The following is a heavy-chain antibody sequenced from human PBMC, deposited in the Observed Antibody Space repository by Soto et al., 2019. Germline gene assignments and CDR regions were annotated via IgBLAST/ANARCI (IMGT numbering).Heavy chain of an antibody. CDR3: AKNGQPPYYYYGLDV. CDR1: GYTFTRYG. J-gene: IGHJ6*02. D-gene: IGHD2-8*01. Sequence: QGHLVQSEAEVKKSGASVKVSCKASGYTFTRYGISWVRQAPGQGLEWMGWISGYNGDTNDAQKFQGRVSMTIDTPTTTAHMEWRSLTSDDTAVYYCAKNGQPPYYYYGLDVWGQGTKVTVSS. V-gene: IGHV1-18*01. CDR2: ISGYNGDT.